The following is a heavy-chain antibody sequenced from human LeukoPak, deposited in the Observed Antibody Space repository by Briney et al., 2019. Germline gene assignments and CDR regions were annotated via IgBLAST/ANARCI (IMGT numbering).Heavy chain of an antibody. Sequence: SVKVSCKASGGTFSSYAISWVRQAPGQGLEWMGRIIPILGIANYAQKFQGRVTITADKSTSTAYMELSSLRSEDTAVYYCARADGRFGELPFDPWGQGTLVTVSS. D-gene: IGHD3-10*01. CDR1: GGTFSSYA. CDR2: IIPILGIA. J-gene: IGHJ5*02. V-gene: IGHV1-69*04. CDR3: ARADGRFGELPFDP.